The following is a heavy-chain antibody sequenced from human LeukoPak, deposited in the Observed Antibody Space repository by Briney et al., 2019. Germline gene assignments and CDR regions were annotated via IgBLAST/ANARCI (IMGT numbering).Heavy chain of an antibody. V-gene: IGHV3-21*01. J-gene: IGHJ4*02. CDR3: ARDRDSGYDRELDY. CDR1: GFTFSSYR. Sequence: GGSLRLSCAASGFTFSSYRMNWVRQAPGKGLEWVSSISSSSSYTYYADSVKGRFTISRDNAKNSLYLQMNSLRAEDTAVYYCARDRDSGYDRELDYWGQGTLVTVSS. CDR2: ISSSSSYT. D-gene: IGHD5-12*01.